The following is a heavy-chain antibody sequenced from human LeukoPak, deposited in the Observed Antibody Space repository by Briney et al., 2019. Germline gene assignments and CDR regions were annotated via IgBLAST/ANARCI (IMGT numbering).Heavy chain of an antibody. CDR2: HSSSGVTT. Sequence: GGSLTLSCAPSGFTFSTYEMAWVRLAPGRGLGWISYHSSSGVTTYYADSVKGRFTISRDNAKNSLYLEIDSLRPEDTATYYCAKDREVPTLVTSGFDSWGQGTLVTVSS. D-gene: IGHD4-11*01. J-gene: IGHJ5*01. V-gene: IGHV3-48*03. CDR3: AKDREVPTLVTSGFDS. CDR1: GFTFSTYE.